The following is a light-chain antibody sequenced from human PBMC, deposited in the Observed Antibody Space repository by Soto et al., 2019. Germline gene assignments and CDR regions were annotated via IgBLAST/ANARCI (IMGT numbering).Light chain of an antibody. CDR3: QQYNSYPLT. CDR2: GAS. V-gene: IGKV1D-16*01. Sequence: DIQMTQSPSSLSASVGDRVTITCRASQFISNCLAWYQQKPETAPKSLIFGASTLQSGVPSRFSGSGFGTYFTLTINGLQPEDFATYFCQQYNSYPLTFGGGTKVEIK. CDR1: QFISNC. J-gene: IGKJ4*01.